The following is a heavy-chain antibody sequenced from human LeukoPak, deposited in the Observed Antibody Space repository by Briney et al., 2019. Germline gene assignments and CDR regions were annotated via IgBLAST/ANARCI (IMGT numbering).Heavy chain of an antibody. Sequence: ETLSLTCAVYGGSFSGYYWSWIRQPPGKGLEWVSAISGSGGSTYYADSVKGRFTISRDNSKNTLYLQMNSLRAEDAAVYYCAKDQGTTVTPYYFDYWGQGTLVTVSS. CDR3: AKDQGTTVTPYYFDY. J-gene: IGHJ4*02. CDR1: GGSFSGYY. V-gene: IGHV3-23*01. CDR2: ISGSGGST. D-gene: IGHD4-17*01.